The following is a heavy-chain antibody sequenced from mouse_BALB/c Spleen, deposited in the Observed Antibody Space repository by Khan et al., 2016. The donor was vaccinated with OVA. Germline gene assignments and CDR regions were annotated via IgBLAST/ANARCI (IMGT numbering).Heavy chain of an antibody. CDR1: GYTFTDYG. J-gene: IGHJ3*01. CDR3: ARSPSEFTY. CDR2: INTYTGEP. V-gene: IGHV9-3-1*01. Sequence: QIQLVQSGPELKKPGETVKISCRASGYTFTDYGVNWVKQAPGKGLKWMGWINTYTGEPTYADDFTGRFAFSLDTSASTAYLQINNLKNEDTATYSCARSPSEFTYWGQGTLVTVSA.